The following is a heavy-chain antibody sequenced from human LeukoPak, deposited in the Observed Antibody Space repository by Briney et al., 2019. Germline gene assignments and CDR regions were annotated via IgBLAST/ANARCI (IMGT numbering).Heavy chain of an antibody. D-gene: IGHD6-6*01. CDR1: GYTFTSYY. CDR3: ARTSIAARLKLEY. V-gene: IGHV1-46*01. Sequence: ASVNVSCKASGYTFTSYYMHWVRQAPGQGLEWMGIINPSGGSTSYAQKFQGRVTMTRDMSTSTVYMELSSLRSEDTAVYYCARTSIAARLKLEYWGQGTLVTVSS. CDR2: INPSGGST. J-gene: IGHJ4*02.